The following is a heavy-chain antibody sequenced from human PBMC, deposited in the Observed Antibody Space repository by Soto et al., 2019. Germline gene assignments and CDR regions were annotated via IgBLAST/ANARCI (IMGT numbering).Heavy chain of an antibody. J-gene: IGHJ5*02. CDR1: GGSISSGGYS. CDR2: IYHSGST. Sequence: SETLSLTCAVSGGSISSGGYSWSWIRQPPGKGLEWIGYIYHSGSTYYNPSLKSRVTISVDRSKNQFSLKLSSVTAADTAVYYCARVTAAAGTRWFDPWGQGXLVTVSS. D-gene: IGHD6-13*01. V-gene: IGHV4-30-2*01. CDR3: ARVTAAAGTRWFDP.